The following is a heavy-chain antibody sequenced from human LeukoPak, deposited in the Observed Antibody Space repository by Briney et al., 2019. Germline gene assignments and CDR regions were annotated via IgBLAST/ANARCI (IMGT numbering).Heavy chain of an antibody. CDR3: ARGYCSGGSCYYSAFDY. CDR2: IYPGDSDT. D-gene: IGHD2-15*01. V-gene: IGHV5-51*01. J-gene: IGHJ4*02. Sequence: GESLKISCKGSGYSFTSYWIGWVRQMPGKVLEWMGIIYPGDSDTRYSPSFQGQVTISADKSISTAYLQWSSLKASDTAMYYCARGYCSGGSCYYSAFDYWGQGTLVTVSS. CDR1: GYSFTSYW.